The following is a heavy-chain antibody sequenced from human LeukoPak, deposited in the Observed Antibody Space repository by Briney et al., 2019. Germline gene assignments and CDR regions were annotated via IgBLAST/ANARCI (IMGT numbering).Heavy chain of an antibody. CDR2: IWYDGSNK. CDR3: ARDKGNHPYNWCDP. V-gene: IGHV3-33*01. D-gene: IGHD1-14*01. J-gene: IGHJ5*02. Sequence: PGESLRLSCAVSGFTFNNYSMHWVRQAPGKWIEWVTTIWYDGSNKYYGASVKGRFTISRDNSKSTLYLQMNSLRAEDTAVYYCARDKGNHPYNWCDPWGEGTLVTVPS. CDR1: GFTFNNYS.